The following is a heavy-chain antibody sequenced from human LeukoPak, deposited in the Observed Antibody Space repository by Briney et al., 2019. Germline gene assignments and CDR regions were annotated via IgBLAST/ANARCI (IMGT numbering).Heavy chain of an antibody. Sequence: SETLSLTCTVSGGSISTSNYFWGWIRQSPGKALEWIGSVSYTGTTYVHPSLKSRVSLSVDTSKKQMSLNVTSVTASDTSMYYCAGSGIYWYYFDFWGQGALVTVSS. CDR1: GGSISTSNYF. D-gene: IGHD2-8*02. CDR3: AGSGIYWYYFDF. J-gene: IGHJ4*02. CDR2: VSYTGTT. V-gene: IGHV4-39*01.